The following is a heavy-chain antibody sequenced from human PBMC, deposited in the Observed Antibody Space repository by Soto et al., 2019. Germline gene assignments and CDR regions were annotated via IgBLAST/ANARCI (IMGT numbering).Heavy chain of an antibody. J-gene: IGHJ4*02. V-gene: IGHV4-39*01. Sequence: SETLSLTCTVSGGSISSSSYYWGWIRQPPGKGLEWIGSIYYSGSTYYNPSLKSRVTISVDTSKNQFSLKLSSVTAADTAVYYCARTGAVAGPPYFDDWGQGTLVTVSS. D-gene: IGHD6-19*01. CDR3: ARTGAVAGPPYFDD. CDR1: GGSISSSSYY. CDR2: IYYSGST.